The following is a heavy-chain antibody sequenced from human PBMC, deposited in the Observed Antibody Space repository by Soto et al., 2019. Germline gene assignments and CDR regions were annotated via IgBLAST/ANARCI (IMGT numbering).Heavy chain of an antibody. V-gene: IGHV3-33*01. CDR2: IWYDGSNK. D-gene: IGHD4-17*01. CDR1: GFTFSSYG. Sequence: SLRLSCAASGFTFSSYGMHWVRQAPGKGLEWVAVIWYDGSNKYYADSVKGRFTISRDNSKNTLYLQMNSLRAEDTAVYYCARDMNGDYPRHNWFDPWGQGTLVTVSS. J-gene: IGHJ5*02. CDR3: ARDMNGDYPRHNWFDP.